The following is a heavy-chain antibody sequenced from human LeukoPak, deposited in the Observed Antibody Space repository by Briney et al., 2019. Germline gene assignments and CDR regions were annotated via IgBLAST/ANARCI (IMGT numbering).Heavy chain of an antibody. Sequence: PGGSLRLSCAASGFTFSSYEMDWVRQAPGKGLEWVANINQDGREKYYVDSVKGRFTISRDNAKNSLYLQTNRLRAEDTSFYYCARLVVVATATRTDNWFDPWGQGTLVTASS. V-gene: IGHV3-7*01. J-gene: IGHJ5*02. CDR1: GFTFSSYE. CDR2: INQDGREK. CDR3: ARLVVVATATRTDNWFDP. D-gene: IGHD2-15*01.